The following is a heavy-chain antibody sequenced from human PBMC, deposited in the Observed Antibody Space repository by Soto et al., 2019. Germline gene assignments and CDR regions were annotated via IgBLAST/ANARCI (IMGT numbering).Heavy chain of an antibody. CDR3: ARPFQSWPGGWYFEL. V-gene: IGHV1-69*01. J-gene: IGHJ2*01. CDR1: GGTFSSYS. Sequence: QVQLVQSGAEVKKPGSSVKVSCKASGGTFSSYSINWVRQAPGQGLEWMGGIIPIFGTANYAQKFQGRVTLTADESTSTAHMELSSLRNEDTAVYYCARPFQSWPGGWYFELWCRGTLVTVSS. CDR2: IIPIFGTA. D-gene: IGHD3-16*01.